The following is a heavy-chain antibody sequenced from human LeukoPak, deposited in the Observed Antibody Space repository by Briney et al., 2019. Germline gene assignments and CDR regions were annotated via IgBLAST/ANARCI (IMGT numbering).Heavy chain of an antibody. CDR1: GFTFSDHW. V-gene: IGHV3-74*01. J-gene: IGHJ4*02. D-gene: IGHD6-19*01. CDR2: INSDMSST. Sequence: GGSLRLSCAASGFTFSDHWMHWVRQAPGKGLVWVSRINSDMSSTNYADSVKGRFTISRDNAKNTLYLQMNSLRAEDTAVYYCARDIAVSGNYFDYWGQGTLVTVSS. CDR3: ARDIAVSGNYFDY.